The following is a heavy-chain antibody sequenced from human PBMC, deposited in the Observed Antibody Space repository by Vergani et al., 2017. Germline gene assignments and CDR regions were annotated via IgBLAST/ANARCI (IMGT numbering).Heavy chain of an antibody. V-gene: IGHV1-18*04. CDR3: ARGLSLAVSEAYGSGAYCCYMDV. Sequence: QVQLVQSGAEVKKPGASVRVSCKGYGYFFSGYFMHWVRQAPGQGLEWMGWISAYNGNTNYAQKLQGRVTMTTDTSTSTAYMELRSLRSDDTAVYYCARGLSLAVSEAYGSGAYCCYMDVWGKGTTVTVSS. CDR2: ISAYNGNT. D-gene: IGHD3-10*01. CDR1: GYFFSGYF. J-gene: IGHJ6*03.